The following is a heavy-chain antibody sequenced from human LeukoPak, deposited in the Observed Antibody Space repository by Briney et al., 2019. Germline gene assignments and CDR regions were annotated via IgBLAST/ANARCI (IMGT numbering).Heavy chain of an antibody. CDR3: ARGEGSGSYMSYFDC. CDR1: GGSFSGYY. CDR2: INHSGST. J-gene: IGHJ4*02. Sequence: SETLSLTCAVYGGSFSGYYWSWIRQPPGKGLEWIGEINHSGSTNYNPSLKSRVTISVDTSKNQFSLKLSSVTAADTAVYYCARGEGSGSYMSYFDCWGQGGLVTVS. D-gene: IGHD3-10*01. V-gene: IGHV4-34*01.